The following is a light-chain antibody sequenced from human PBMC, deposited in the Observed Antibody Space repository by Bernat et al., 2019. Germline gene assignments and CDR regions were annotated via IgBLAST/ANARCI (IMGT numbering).Light chain of an antibody. CDR2: DAS. J-gene: IGKJ5*01. V-gene: IGKV3-11*01. CDR3: QQRTNWIP. CDR1: QSVNTY. Sequence: EIVLTQSPATLSLSPGDRATLSCRASQSVNTYLAWYQQKSGQAPRLLIYDASTRATGIPARFSGGGSGTDFTLTISSLEPEDFAVYYCQQRTNWIPFGQGTRLEIK.